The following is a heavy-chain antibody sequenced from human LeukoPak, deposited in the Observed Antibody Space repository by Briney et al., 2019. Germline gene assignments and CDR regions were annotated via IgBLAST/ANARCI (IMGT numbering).Heavy chain of an antibody. V-gene: IGHV3-33*01. CDR3: AGDTPPGGDFYFDY. J-gene: IGHJ4*02. Sequence: PGGSLRLSCAASGFSFSTYGMHWVRQAPGKGLGWVALIWNDGTNTYYADSVKGRFTISRDNSKNTLYLQMNSLRAEDTAVYYCAGDTPPGGDFYFDYWGQGTLVIVSS. CDR1: GFSFSTYG. CDR2: IWNDGTNT. D-gene: IGHD3-16*01.